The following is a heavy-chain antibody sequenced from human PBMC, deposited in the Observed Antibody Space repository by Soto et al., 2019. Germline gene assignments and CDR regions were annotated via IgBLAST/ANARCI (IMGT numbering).Heavy chain of an antibody. Sequence: SGPTLVNPTQTLTLTCTFSGFSLSTSGMCVSWIRQPPGKALEWLARIDWDDDKYYSTSLKTRLTISKDTSKNQVVLTMTNMDPVDTATYYRARILWTTMVRGFGEDYGMDVWGQGTTVTVSS. J-gene: IGHJ6*02. CDR1: GFSLSTSGMC. CDR2: IDWDDDK. CDR3: ARILWTTMVRGFGEDYGMDV. D-gene: IGHD3-10*01. V-gene: IGHV2-70*11.